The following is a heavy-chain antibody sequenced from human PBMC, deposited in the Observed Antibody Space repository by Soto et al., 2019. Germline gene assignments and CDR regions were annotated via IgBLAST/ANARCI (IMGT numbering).Heavy chain of an antibody. CDR3: ARGGYCSSTSCYPRAGRYYFDY. D-gene: IGHD2-2*01. J-gene: IGHJ4*02. CDR1: GGTFSSYA. V-gene: IGHV1-69*13. Sequence: ASVKISCKASGGTFSSYAIIWVRQAPGQGLEWMGGIIPIFGTANYAQKFQGRVTITADESTSTAYMELSSLRSEDTAVYYCARGGYCSSTSCYPRAGRYYFDYWGQGTLVTVSS. CDR2: IIPIFGTA.